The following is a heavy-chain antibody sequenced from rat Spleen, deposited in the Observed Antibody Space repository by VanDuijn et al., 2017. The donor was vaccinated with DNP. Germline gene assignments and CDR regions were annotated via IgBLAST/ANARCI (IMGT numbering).Heavy chain of an antibody. CDR3: TTSILRVFDY. V-gene: IGHV5-20*01. D-gene: IGHD1-6*01. CDR2: MSPTTRSS. Sequence: EVQLVESGGGLVQPGRSLKLSCAASGFTFSDYYMAWVRQAPKKGLEWVACMSPTTRSSYYRDSVKGRFTISRDNAKSSLYLQMDSLRSEDTATYYCTTSILRVFDYWGQGVMVTVSS. CDR1: GFTFSDYY. J-gene: IGHJ2*01.